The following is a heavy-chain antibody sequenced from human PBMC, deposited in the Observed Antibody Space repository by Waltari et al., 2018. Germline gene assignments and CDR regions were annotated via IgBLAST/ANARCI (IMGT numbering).Heavy chain of an antibody. V-gene: IGHV4-34*01. CDR3: ARVGDYHGSGRFGLDV. Sequence: QVQLQQWGAGLLKPSETLSLTCAVYGGSFSGYFWSWIRQSPGKGLEWIGQINHDGSNKFNPSLKSRVAMSVDTIKSQISLRLSSVTAADAAVYYCARVGDYHGSGRFGLDVWGQGTRVTVSS. J-gene: IGHJ6*02. CDR2: INHDGSN. D-gene: IGHD3-10*01. CDR1: GGSFSGYF.